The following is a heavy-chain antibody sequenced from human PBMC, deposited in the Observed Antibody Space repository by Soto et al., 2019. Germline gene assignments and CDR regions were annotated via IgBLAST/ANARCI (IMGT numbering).Heavy chain of an antibody. J-gene: IGHJ6*02. CDR2: INHSGST. CDR3: ARARGSYYYYYGMDV. CDR1: GGSFSGYY. D-gene: IGHD1-26*01. V-gene: IGHV4-34*01. Sequence: PSETLSLTCAVYGGSFSGYYWSWIRQPPGKGLEWIGEINHSGSTNYNPSLKSRVTISVDTSKNQFSLKLSSVTAADTAVYYCARARGSYYYYYGMDVWGQGTTVTVSS.